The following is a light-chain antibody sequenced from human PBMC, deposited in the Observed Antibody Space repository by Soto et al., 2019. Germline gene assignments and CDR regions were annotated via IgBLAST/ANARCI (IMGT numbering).Light chain of an antibody. Sequence: QLVLTQPPSVSGAPGQRVTISCTGSSSNIGAGYDVHWYQHLPGTAPKLLIYGNINRPSGVPDRFSGSKSGTSASLAITGLQAEDEADYHCQSYDSSLSGVFGTGTKLTVL. CDR2: GNI. V-gene: IGLV1-40*01. CDR1: SSNIGAGYD. J-gene: IGLJ1*01. CDR3: QSYDSSLSGV.